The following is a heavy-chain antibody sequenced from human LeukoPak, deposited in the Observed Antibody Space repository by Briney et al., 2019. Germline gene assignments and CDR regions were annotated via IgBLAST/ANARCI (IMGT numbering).Heavy chain of an antibody. CDR1: GGSISSYY. V-gene: IGHV4-4*07. CDR3: AAQGGGWYQSFDY. D-gene: IGHD6-19*01. J-gene: IGHJ4*02. CDR2: IYTSASP. Sequence: SETLSLTCTVSGGSISSYYWSWIRQPAGKGLEGIWRIYTSASPTYTPSLKLRVTMSIDTSKNQFSLKLSSVTAADTAVYYCAAQGGGWYQSFDYWGQGTLVTVSS.